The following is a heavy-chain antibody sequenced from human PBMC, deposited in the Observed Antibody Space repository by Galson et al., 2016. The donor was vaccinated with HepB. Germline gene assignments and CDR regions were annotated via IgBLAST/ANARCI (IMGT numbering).Heavy chain of an antibody. CDR1: GFTFSTYS. Sequence: SLRLSCAASGFTFSTYSMNWVRQAPGKGLEWVSSIRSSGNFIYYADSVKGRFTISRDNAKNSLFLQMNSLTAEDTALYYCARDQPYDFLPFGSWGQGTLVTVSS. J-gene: IGHJ5*02. V-gene: IGHV3-21*03. D-gene: IGHD3/OR15-3a*01. CDR3: ARDQPYDFLPFGS. CDR2: IRSSGNFI.